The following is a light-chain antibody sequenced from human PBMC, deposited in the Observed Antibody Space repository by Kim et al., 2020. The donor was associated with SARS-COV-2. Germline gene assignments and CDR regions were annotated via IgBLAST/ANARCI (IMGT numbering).Light chain of an antibody. Sequence: PGERATLSCRTSQTINNRLVWYQQKPGQPPRLLIYDATTRATGVPARLVGSGSETDFTLTISILQSEDFAVYYCQQSNDWPPLTFGQGTKVDIK. CDR3: QQSNDWPPLT. V-gene: IGKV3-15*01. J-gene: IGKJ1*01. CDR1: QTINNR. CDR2: DAT.